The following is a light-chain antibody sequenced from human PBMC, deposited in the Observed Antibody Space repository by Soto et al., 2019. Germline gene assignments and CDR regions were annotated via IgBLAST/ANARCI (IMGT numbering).Light chain of an antibody. J-gene: IGKJ4*01. CDR2: AAS. Sequence: DIQMTQSPSAMSASVGDRVIITCRASQGIGNWLGWFQQKPGKVPERLISAASSLHSGVPSRFVGSGSWTDFTLTINSLQPEDFATYYCQQSHTTPTFGGGTQVEIK. CDR1: QGIGNW. CDR3: QQSHTTPT. V-gene: IGKV1-17*03.